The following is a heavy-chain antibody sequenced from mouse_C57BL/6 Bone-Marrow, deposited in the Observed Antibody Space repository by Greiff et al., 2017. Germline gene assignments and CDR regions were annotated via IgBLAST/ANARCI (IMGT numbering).Heavy chain of an antibody. V-gene: IGHV1-50*01. Sequence: QVQLKQPGAELVKPGASVKLSCKASGYTFTSYWMQWVKQRPGQGLEWIGEIDPSDSYTNYNQKFKGKSTLTVDTSSSTAHMQVSSLTSEDSAVYYCARDLYWGQGTTLTVSS. J-gene: IGHJ2*01. CDR1: GYTFTSYW. CDR2: IDPSDSYT. CDR3: ARDLY.